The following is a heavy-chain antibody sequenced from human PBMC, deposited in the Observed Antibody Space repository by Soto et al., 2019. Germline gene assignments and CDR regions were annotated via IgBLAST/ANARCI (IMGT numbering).Heavy chain of an antibody. CDR1: GFTFSDHY. CDR3: ARVAYKDVDTAMVTDY. Sequence: HPGGSLRLSCAASGFTFSDHYMDWVRQAPGKGLEWVGRTRNKANSYTTEYAASVKGRFTISRDDSKNSLYLQMNSLKTEDTAVYYCARVAYKDVDTAMVTDYWGQGTLVTVSS. CDR2: TRNKANSYTT. J-gene: IGHJ4*02. D-gene: IGHD5-18*01. V-gene: IGHV3-72*01.